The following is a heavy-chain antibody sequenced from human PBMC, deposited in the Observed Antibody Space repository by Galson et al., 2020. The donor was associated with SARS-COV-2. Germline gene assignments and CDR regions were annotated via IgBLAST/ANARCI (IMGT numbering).Heavy chain of an antibody. V-gene: IGHV4-31*03. J-gene: IGHJ4*02. Sequence: SETLSLTCTVSGGSISSGCYYWSWIRQHPGQGLEWLGYTYYSGSTYYNPSLKSRVTISVDTSKNQVSLKLSSVTAADTAVYYCARGYGDTGDFGFWSQGTRVTVSS. CDR2: TYYSGST. D-gene: IGHD4-17*01. CDR1: GGSISSGCYY. CDR3: ARGYGDTGDFGF.